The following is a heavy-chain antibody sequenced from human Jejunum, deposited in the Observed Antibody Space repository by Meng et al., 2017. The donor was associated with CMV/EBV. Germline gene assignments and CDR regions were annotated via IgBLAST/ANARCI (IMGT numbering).Heavy chain of an antibody. D-gene: IGHD1-26*01. Sequence: FTSYYIHWVRQAPGQGLEWMGWVNPNSGGTNYAQKFQGRVSMTSDTSVSTAYMELTSLISDDTAIYYCAALVGGTILDFSYGLDVWGQGTTGTVSS. CDR1: FTSYY. CDR3: AALVGGTILDFSYGLDV. J-gene: IGHJ6*02. CDR2: VNPNSGGT. V-gene: IGHV1-2*02.